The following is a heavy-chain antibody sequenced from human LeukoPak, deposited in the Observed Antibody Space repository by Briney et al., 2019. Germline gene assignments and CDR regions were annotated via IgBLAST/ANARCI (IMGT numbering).Heavy chain of an antibody. V-gene: IGHV3-66*01. D-gene: IGHD6-25*01. CDR3: VRDGYRD. J-gene: IGHJ4*02. CDR1: GFSFSTYW. Sequence: PGGSLRLSCAASGFSFSTYWMHWVRQAPGKGLVWVSVIYTDGNTYYAVSVKGRFTISRDNSKNTLYLQMNSLRADDTAVYYCVRDGYRDWGQGTLVTVSS. CDR2: IYTDGNT.